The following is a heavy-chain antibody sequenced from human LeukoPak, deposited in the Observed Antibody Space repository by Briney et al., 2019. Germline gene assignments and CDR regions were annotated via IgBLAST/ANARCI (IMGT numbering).Heavy chain of an antibody. CDR1: GYTFTSYY. Sequence: ASVKVSCKASGYTFTSYYMHWVRQAPGQGLEWMGIINPSGGSTSYAQKFQGRVTMTRDTSTSTVYMELSSLRSEDTAVYHCARGSPNWVGATSHFDYWGQGTLVTVSS. V-gene: IGHV1-46*01. CDR3: ARGSPNWVGATSHFDY. CDR2: INPSGGST. D-gene: IGHD1-26*01. J-gene: IGHJ4*02.